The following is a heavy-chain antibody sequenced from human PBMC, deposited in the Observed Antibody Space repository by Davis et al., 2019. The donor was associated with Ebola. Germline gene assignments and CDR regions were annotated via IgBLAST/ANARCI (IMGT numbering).Heavy chain of an antibody. Sequence: SETLSLTCTVSGGSIISYYWSWFRQPPGKGLEWIGYIYYSGNTNYNPSLKSRVSISVDTSRHQFFLKLSSVTAADTAVYFCARGGGWFDPWGQGTLVTVSS. V-gene: IGHV4-59*08. CDR2: IYYSGNT. D-gene: IGHD3-16*01. CDR3: ARGGGWFDP. J-gene: IGHJ5*02. CDR1: GGSIISYY.